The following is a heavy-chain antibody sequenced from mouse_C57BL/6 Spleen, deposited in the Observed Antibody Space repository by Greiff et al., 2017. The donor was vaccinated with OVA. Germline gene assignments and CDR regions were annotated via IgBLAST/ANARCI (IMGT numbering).Heavy chain of an antibody. D-gene: IGHD2-5*01. CDR3: TRGRYYSNYGYAMDY. Sequence: QVQLQQSGAELVRPGASVTLSCKASGYTFTDYEMHWVKQTPVHGLEWIGAIDPETGGTAYNQKFKGKAILTADKSSSTAYMELRSLTSDDSAVYYCTRGRYYSNYGYAMDYWGQGTSVTVSS. CDR2: IDPETGGT. J-gene: IGHJ4*01. V-gene: IGHV1-15*01. CDR1: GYTFTDYE.